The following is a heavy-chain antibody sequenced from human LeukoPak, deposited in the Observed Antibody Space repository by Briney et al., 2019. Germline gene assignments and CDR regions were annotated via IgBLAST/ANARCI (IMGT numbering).Heavy chain of an antibody. Sequence: GASVKVSCKASGYTFTGYYMHWVRQAPGQGLEWMGWINPNSGGTNYAQKFQGRVTMTRDTSISTAYMELSRLRSDDTAVYYCARSEGPTPIGYCSSTSCFDAWFDPWGQGTLVTVSS. CDR3: ARSEGPTPIGYCSSTSCFDAWFDP. CDR1: GYTFTGYY. J-gene: IGHJ5*02. D-gene: IGHD2-2*01. V-gene: IGHV1-2*02. CDR2: INPNSGGT.